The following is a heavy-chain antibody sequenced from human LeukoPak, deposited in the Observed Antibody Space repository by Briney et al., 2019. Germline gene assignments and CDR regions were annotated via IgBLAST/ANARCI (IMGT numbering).Heavy chain of an antibody. J-gene: IGHJ4*02. Sequence: SVKVSCKASGGTFNSYAISWVRQAPGQGLEWMGGIIPIFGPANYAQKFQGRVTITSDHSTSTDYMELSSLRSEDTAVYYCARAEIFGELPPDFDYWGQGTLVTVSS. D-gene: IGHD3-10*01. CDR2: IIPIFGPA. V-gene: IGHV1-69*05. CDR3: ARAEIFGELPPDFDY. CDR1: GGTFNSYA.